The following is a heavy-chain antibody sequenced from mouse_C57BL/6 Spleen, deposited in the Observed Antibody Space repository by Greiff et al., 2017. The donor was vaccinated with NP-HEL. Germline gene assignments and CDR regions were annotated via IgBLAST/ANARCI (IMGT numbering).Heavy chain of an antibody. J-gene: IGHJ3*01. CDR3: TPAGDVAWFAY. CDR2: IDPENGDT. CDR1: GFNIKDDY. V-gene: IGHV14-4*01. D-gene: IGHD3-1*01. Sequence: VQLQQSGAELVRPGASVKLSCTASGFNIKDDYMHWVKQRPEQGLEWIGWIDPENGDTEYASKFQGKATITADTSSNTAYLQLSSLTSEDTAVYYCTPAGDVAWFAYWGQGTLVTVSA.